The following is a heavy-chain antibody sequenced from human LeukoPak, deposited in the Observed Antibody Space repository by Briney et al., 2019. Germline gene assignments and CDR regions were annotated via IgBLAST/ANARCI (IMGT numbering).Heavy chain of an antibody. J-gene: IGHJ4*02. CDR3: ASSTPRGYSGYDFEAGAFDY. CDR2: IYYSGST. CDR1: GGSISSYY. V-gene: IGHV4-59*06. D-gene: IGHD5-12*01. Sequence: PSETLSLTCTVSGGSISSYYWSWIRQPPGKGLEWIGYIYYSGSTYYNPSLKSRVTISVDTSKNQFSLKLSSVTAADTAVYYCASSTPRGYSGYDFEAGAFDYWGQGTLVTVSS.